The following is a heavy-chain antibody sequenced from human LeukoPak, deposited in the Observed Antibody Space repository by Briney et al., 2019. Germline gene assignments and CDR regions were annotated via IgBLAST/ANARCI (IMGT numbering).Heavy chain of an antibody. J-gene: IGHJ4*02. Sequence: GGSLRLSCAASGFSFSTFEMNWVRQAPGKGLEWVAYISGSDDAVFYADSVKGRFSISRDNAKNSLYLQMNSLRAEDTALYYCVRGIDGGDIFDYWGQGTLVTVST. CDR2: ISGSDDAV. CDR1: GFSFSTFE. D-gene: IGHD4-17*01. CDR3: VRGIDGGDIFDY. V-gene: IGHV3-48*03.